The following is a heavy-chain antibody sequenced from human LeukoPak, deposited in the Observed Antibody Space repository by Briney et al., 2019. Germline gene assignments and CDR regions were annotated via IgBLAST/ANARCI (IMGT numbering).Heavy chain of an antibody. CDR2: ISSSSSYI. CDR3: ARGHGSGSYRYMDV. CDR1: GFTFSSYS. D-gene: IGHD3-10*01. Sequence: GGSLRLSCAASGFTFSSYSMNWVRQAPGKGLEWVSSISSSSSYIYYADPVKGRFTISRDNAKNSLYLQMNSLRAEDTAVYYCARGHGSGSYRYMDVWGKGTTVTVSS. V-gene: IGHV3-21*01. J-gene: IGHJ6*03.